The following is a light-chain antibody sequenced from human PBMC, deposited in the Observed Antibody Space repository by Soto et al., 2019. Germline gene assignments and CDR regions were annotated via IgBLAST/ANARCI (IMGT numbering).Light chain of an antibody. Sequence: DIQMTQSPSSLSASVGDRVTITCQASQDISNYLNWYQQKPGKAPKVLIYDASNLATGVPSRFSGSGSGTDFTFTIDSLQPEDIGTYYCQQYDNLSLTFGGGTKVEIK. J-gene: IGKJ4*01. CDR3: QQYDNLSLT. V-gene: IGKV1-33*01. CDR2: DAS. CDR1: QDISNY.